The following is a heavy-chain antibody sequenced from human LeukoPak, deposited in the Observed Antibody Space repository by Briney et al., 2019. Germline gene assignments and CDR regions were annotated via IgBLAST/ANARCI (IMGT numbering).Heavy chain of an antibody. D-gene: IGHD1-26*01. CDR3: ARDFSSIVGATTSY. CDR1: GFTFSSYS. J-gene: IGHJ4*02. CDR2: ISSSSSNI. V-gene: IGHV3-48*04. Sequence: GGSLRLSCAASGFTFSSYSMNWVRQAPGKGLEWASYISSSSSNIYYADSVKGRFTISRDSAKNSPYLQMNSLRAEDTAVYYCARDFSSIVGATTSYWGQGTLVTVSS.